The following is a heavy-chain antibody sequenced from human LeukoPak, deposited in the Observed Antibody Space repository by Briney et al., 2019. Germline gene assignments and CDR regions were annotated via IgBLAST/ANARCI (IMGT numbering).Heavy chain of an antibody. J-gene: IGHJ3*02. Sequence: GGSLRLSCAASGFTFSSYSMSWVRQAPGKGLEWVSSISSGSTYIYYAYSMKARFTIPRDNAKNSLYLKMTTLRAEDTAVYYCARDRIYSGIYHDTFDIWGHGTMVTVSS. CDR1: GFTFSSYS. CDR2: ISSGSTYI. D-gene: IGHD1-26*01. V-gene: IGHV3-21*01. CDR3: ARDRIYSGIYHDTFDI.